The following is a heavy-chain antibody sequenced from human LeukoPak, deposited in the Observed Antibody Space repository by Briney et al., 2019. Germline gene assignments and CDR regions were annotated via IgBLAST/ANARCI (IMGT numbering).Heavy chain of an antibody. V-gene: IGHV3-23*01. CDR2: TSGSSGST. J-gene: IGHJ6*02. CDR3: AKGRLSGVVVAGYGMDV. D-gene: IGHD6-19*01. Sequence: GGSLRLSCAASGFTLSSYAMSWVRQAPGKGLEWVSATSGSSGSTYYADSVKGRFTISRDNSKNTLYLQTNSLRAEDTAVYYCAKGRLSGVVVAGYGMDVWGQGTTITASS. CDR1: GFTLSSYA.